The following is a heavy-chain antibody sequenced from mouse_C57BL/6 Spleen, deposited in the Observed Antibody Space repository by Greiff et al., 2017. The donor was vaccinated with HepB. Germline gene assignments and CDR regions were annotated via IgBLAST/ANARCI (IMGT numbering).Heavy chain of an antibody. CDR1: GYTFTDYN. Sequence: EVQGVESGPELVKPGASVKMSCKASGYTFTDYNMHWVKQSHGKSLEWIGYINPNNGGTSYNQKFKGKATLTVNKSSSTAYMELRSLTSEDSAVYYCARGLRLRAMDYWGQGTSVTVSS. D-gene: IGHD3-2*02. CDR2: INPNNGGT. CDR3: ARGLRLRAMDY. V-gene: IGHV1-22*01. J-gene: IGHJ4*01.